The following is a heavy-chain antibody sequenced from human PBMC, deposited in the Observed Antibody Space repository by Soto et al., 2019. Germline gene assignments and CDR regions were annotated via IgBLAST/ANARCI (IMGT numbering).Heavy chain of an antibody. CDR1: GYGFANYW. CDR3: ARAPSHGWFQHFDY. J-gene: IGHJ4*02. D-gene: IGHD6-19*01. CDR2: IYPGDSDT. V-gene: IGHV5-51*01. Sequence: GESLKISCKASGYGFANYWIGWVRQMPGKGLEWMGIIYPGDSDTRCSPSFQGHVTISADKSSSTAYLQWSSLEASDTAIYYCARAPSHGWFQHFDYWGQGTLVTVSS.